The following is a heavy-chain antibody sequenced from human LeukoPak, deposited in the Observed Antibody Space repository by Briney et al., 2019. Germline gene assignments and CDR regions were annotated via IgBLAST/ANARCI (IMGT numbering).Heavy chain of an antibody. CDR1: GYTFTGYY. D-gene: IGHD3-9*01. J-gene: IGHJ4*02. CDR3: ARENYDILTGYTPLDY. V-gene: IGHV1-18*04. CDR2: ISAYNGNT. Sequence: ASVKVSCKASGYTFTGYYMHWVRQAPGQGLEWMGWISAYNGNTNYAQKLQGRVTMTTDTSTSTAYMELRSLRSDDTAVYYCARENYDILTGYTPLDYWGQGTLVTVSS.